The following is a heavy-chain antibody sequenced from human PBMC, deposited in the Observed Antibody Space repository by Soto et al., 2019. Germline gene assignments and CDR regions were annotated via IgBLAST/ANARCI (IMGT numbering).Heavy chain of an antibody. CDR3: AKDKGSNTWYVFDY. CDR2: LTWNSGTI. Sequence: PGGSLRLSCAASGFTFDDYAMHWVRQAPGKGLEWVSGLTWNSGTIDYADSVKGRFTISRDDAKNSLYLQMNSLRPEDTALYYSAKDKGSNTWYVFDYWGQGTLVTVSS. D-gene: IGHD6-13*01. J-gene: IGHJ4*02. V-gene: IGHV3-9*01. CDR1: GFTFDDYA.